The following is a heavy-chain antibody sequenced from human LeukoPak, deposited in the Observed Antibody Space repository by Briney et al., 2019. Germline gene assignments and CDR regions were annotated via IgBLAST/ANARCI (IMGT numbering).Heavy chain of an antibody. V-gene: IGHV3-21*01. CDR1: GFTLSSYS. CDR2: ISSSSSYI. Sequence: PGGSLRLSCAASGFTLSSYSMNWVRQAPGKGLEWVSSISSSSSYIYYADSVKGRFTISRDNAKNSLYLQMNSLRAEDTAVYYCARGIAAAGSRYYYMDAWGKGTTVTVSS. D-gene: IGHD6-13*01. J-gene: IGHJ6*03. CDR3: ARGIAAAGSRYYYMDA.